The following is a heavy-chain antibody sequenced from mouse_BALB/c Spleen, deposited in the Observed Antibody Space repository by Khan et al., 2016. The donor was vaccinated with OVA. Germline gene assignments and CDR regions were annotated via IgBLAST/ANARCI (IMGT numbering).Heavy chain of an antibody. Sequence: QVQLQQSGGDLMKPGASVKISCKATGYTFSSYWIEWVKQSPGHGLEWIGQIFPGSVSITYNEKFKGKATLTADTSSNTAYMHLSSLTSEDSAVYYCARGGYGGFAFWGQGTLVTVSA. V-gene: IGHV1-9*01. D-gene: IGHD2-2*01. CDR3: ARGGYGGFAF. CDR2: IFPGSVSI. J-gene: IGHJ3*01. CDR1: GYTFSSYW.